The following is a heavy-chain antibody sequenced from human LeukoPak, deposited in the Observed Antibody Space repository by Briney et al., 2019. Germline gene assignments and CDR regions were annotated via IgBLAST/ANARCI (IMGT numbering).Heavy chain of an antibody. CDR1: GFTFSSYG. J-gene: IGHJ3*02. D-gene: IGHD3-10*01. CDR3: AKDLLFREVLPLGNAFDI. V-gene: IGHV3-30*02. Sequence: GGSLRLSCAASGFTFSSYGMHWVRQAPGKGLEWVAFIRYDGSNKYYADSVKGRFTISRDNSKNTLYLQMNSLRAEDTAVYYCAKDLLFREVLPLGNAFDIWGQGTMVTVSS. CDR2: IRYDGSNK.